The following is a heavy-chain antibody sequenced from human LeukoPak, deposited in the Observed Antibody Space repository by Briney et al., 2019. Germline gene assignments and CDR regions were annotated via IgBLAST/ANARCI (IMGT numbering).Heavy chain of an antibody. Sequence: PGGSLRLSCAASGCTFSNYWMSWVRQAPGKGLEWVANMKQDGSEKYYVDSVKGRFTISRDNAKNSLYLQMNSLRAEDTAVYYCARGGYTYFAYWGQGALVTVSS. V-gene: IGHV3-7*04. J-gene: IGHJ4*02. CDR3: ARGGYTYFAY. D-gene: IGHD5-12*01. CDR1: GCTFSNYW. CDR2: MKQDGSEK.